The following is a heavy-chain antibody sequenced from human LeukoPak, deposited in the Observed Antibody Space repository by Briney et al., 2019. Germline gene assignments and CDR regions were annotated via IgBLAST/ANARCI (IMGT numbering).Heavy chain of an antibody. D-gene: IGHD1-26*01. V-gene: IGHV1-2*02. CDR3: ARGNLGARAVMQDAFDI. Sequence: ASVKVSCKASGYTFTGYYMHWVRQTPGQGLEWMGWINPNTGGTNYAQKFQGRVTMTRDTSFSTAYMELSRLRSDDTAVYYCARGNLGARAVMQDAFDIWGQGTMVTVSS. CDR1: GYTFTGYY. CDR2: INPNTGGT. J-gene: IGHJ3*02.